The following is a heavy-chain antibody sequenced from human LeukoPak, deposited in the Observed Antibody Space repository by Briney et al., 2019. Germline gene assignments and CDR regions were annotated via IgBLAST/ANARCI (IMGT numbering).Heavy chain of an antibody. CDR2: ISYTVRP. D-gene: IGHD2-15*01. Sequence: SESMSLPCPLPARSTSSGGYYWSWILQHLVTGLELIAYISYTVRPAYNPSLKTRVTISLDTSKNQFSLILSSVTAADTTVFYCSRGGYYYYYAIDVWGQGTTVTVSS. CDR1: ARSTSSGGYY. J-gene: IGHJ6*02. V-gene: IGHV4-31*03. CDR3: SRGGYYYYYAIDV.